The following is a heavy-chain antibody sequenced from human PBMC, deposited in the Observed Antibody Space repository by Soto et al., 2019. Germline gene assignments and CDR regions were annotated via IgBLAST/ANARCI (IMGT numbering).Heavy chain of an antibody. V-gene: IGHV1-69*01. J-gene: IGHJ3*02. CDR1: GGTFSSYA. D-gene: IGHD2-2*01. Sequence: QVQLVQSGAEVKKPGSSVKVSCKASGGTFSSYAISWVRQAPGQGLEWMGGIIPIFGTANYAQKFQGRVTITADESTSTAYMELSSVRSEDTAVYYCARGVVVPAASWGAFDIWGQGTMVTVSS. CDR3: ARGVVVPAASWGAFDI. CDR2: IIPIFGTA.